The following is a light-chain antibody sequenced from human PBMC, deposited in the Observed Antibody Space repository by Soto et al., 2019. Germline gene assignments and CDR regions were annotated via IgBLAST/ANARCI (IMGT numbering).Light chain of an antibody. CDR1: SSDVGSYNL. J-gene: IGLJ2*01. CDR3: CSYAGSSTLVV. Sequence: QSVLTQPASVSGSPGQSITISCTGTSSDVGSYNLVSWYQQHPGKAPKLMIYEGSKRPSGVSNRFSGSKSGNTASLTFSGLQAEDEADYYCCSYAGSSTLVVFGGGTKLTVL. CDR2: EGS. V-gene: IGLV2-23*01.